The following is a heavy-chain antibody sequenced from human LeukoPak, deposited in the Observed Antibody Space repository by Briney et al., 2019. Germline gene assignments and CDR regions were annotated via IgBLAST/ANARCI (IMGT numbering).Heavy chain of an antibody. J-gene: IGHJ4*02. CDR2: ISYDGSNK. D-gene: IGHD5/OR15-5a*01. CDR1: GFTFSSYA. V-gene: IGHV3-30-3*01. CDR3: ARGLLKGYYFDY. Sequence: GGSLRLSCAASGFTFSSYAMHWVRQAPGKGLEWVAVISYDGSNKYYADSVKGRFTISRDNSKNTLYLQMNSLRAEDTAVYYCARGLLKGYYFDYWGQGTLVTVSS.